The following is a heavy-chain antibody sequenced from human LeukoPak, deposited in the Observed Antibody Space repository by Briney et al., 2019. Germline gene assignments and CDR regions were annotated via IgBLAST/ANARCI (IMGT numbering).Heavy chain of an antibody. Sequence: GGSLRLSCAASGFTFDDYAMHWVRQAPGKGLEWVSLISWDGGSTYYADSVKGRFTISRDNSKNSLYLQMNSLRAEDTALYYCATGAYYYYVWTSGAKGPRSPSPQ. V-gene: IGHV3-43D*04. CDR1: GFTFDDYA. D-gene: IGHD3-10*01. CDR2: ISWDGGST. J-gene: IGHJ6*04. CDR3: ATGAYYYYVWTS.